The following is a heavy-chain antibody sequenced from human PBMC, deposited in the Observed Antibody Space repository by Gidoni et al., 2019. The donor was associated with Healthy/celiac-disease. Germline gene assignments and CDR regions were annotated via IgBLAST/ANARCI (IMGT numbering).Heavy chain of an antibody. Sequence: QVQLLESGGGVVQPGRSLRLSCAASGFTFRSYAMPWVRQAPGKGLEWVAVISYDGSNKYYADSVKGRFTISRDNSKNTLYLQMNSLRAEDTAVYYCASLYYDFWSGYPQVDAFDIWGQGTMVTVSS. CDR1: GFTFRSYA. J-gene: IGHJ3*02. D-gene: IGHD3-3*01. V-gene: IGHV3-30-3*01. CDR2: ISYDGSNK. CDR3: ASLYYDFWSGYPQVDAFDI.